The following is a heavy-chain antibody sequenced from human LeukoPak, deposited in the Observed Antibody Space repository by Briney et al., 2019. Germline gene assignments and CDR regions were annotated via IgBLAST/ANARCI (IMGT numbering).Heavy chain of an antibody. CDR1: GYSFTSYW. CDR3: ARGGKLNYYDSSGYYYGSGEFDY. Sequence: PGESLKISCKGSGYSFTSYWIGWVRQMPGKGLEWMGIIYPGDSDTRYSPSFQGQVTISADKSISTAYLQWSSLKASDTAMYYCARGGKLNYYDSSGYYYGSGEFDYWGQGTLVTVSS. CDR2: IYPGDSDT. D-gene: IGHD3-22*01. V-gene: IGHV5-51*01. J-gene: IGHJ4*02.